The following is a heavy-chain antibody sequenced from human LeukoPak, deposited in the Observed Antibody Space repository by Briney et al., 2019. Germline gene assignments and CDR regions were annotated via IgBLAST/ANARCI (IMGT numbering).Heavy chain of an antibody. J-gene: IGHJ6*03. CDR3: ARAPSWNYNRYYYYYVDV. V-gene: IGHV1-8*03. CDR1: GYTFTNFD. D-gene: IGHD1-7*01. CDR2: MNPNSGNT. Sequence: SVKVSCKTSGYTFTNFDINWVRQASGHGLEWMGWMNPNSGNTGYAQKFQGRVTITRNTSISTAYMELSSLRSEDTAVYYCARAPSWNYNRYYYYYVDVWGRGTTVTVSS.